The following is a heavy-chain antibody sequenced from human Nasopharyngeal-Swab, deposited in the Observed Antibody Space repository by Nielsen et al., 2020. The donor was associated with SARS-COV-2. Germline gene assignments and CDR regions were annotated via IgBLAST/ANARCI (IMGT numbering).Heavy chain of an antibody. CDR3: ARIAGGGPIYYYYMDV. J-gene: IGHJ6*03. CDR2: ISGSGSYV. Sequence: GESLKISCAGSGFTFNTYSMIWVRQVPGEGLEWVSSISGSGSYVYYADSVKGRFTISKDSAKNSLYLQMNSLRAEDTAVYFCARIAGGGPIYYYYMDVWGTGTTVTVSS. V-gene: IGHV3-21*01. CDR1: GFTFNTYS. D-gene: IGHD6-13*01.